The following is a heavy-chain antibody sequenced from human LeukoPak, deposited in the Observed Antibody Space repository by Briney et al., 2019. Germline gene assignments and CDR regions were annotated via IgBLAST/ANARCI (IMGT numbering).Heavy chain of an antibody. CDR1: GFTFSSYS. V-gene: IGHV3-21*01. Sequence: GGSLRLSCAASGFTFSSYSMNWVRQAPGKGLEWVSSISSSSSYIYYADSVKGRFTTSRDNAKNSLYLQMNSLRAEDTAVYYCARETPGIAAAGTGLDDYWGQGTLVTVSS. D-gene: IGHD6-13*01. J-gene: IGHJ4*02. CDR2: ISSSSSYI. CDR3: ARETPGIAAAGTGLDDY.